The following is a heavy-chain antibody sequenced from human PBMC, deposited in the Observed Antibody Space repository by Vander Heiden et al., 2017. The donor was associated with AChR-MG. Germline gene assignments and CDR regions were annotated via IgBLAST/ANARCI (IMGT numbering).Heavy chain of an antibody. V-gene: IGHV4-39*01. CDR1: ACSISSSSYY. J-gene: IGHJ4*02. CDR2: IYYRGST. Sequence: QLQLQESGPGLVKPSETLSLTCTVSACSISSSSYYWGWIRRPPGKGLEWIGSIYYRGSTYYNPSLKSRVTISVDTSKNQFSLKLSSVTAADTAVYYCARLVADLTHDYWGQGTLVTVSS. CDR3: ARLVADLTHDY. D-gene: IGHD6-19*01.